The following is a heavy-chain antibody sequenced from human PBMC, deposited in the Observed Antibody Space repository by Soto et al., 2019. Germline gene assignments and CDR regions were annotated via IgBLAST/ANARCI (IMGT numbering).Heavy chain of an antibody. D-gene: IGHD2-2*01. CDR2: IIPIFGTA. CDR3: ARDLGVTSTSLYGMDV. J-gene: IGHJ6*02. V-gene: IGHV1-69*06. Sequence: QVQLVQSGAEVKKHGSSVKVSCKASGGTFSSYAISWVRQAPGQGLEWMGGIIPIFGTANYAQKFQGRVTITADKSTSTAYMELSSLRSEDTAVYYCARDLGVTSTSLYGMDVWGQGTTVTVSS. CDR1: GGTFSSYA.